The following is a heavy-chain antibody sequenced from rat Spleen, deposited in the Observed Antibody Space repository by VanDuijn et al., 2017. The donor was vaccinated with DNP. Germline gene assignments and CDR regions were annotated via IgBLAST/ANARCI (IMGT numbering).Heavy chain of an antibody. V-gene: IGHV5-20*01. CDR1: GFTFSDYY. J-gene: IGHJ4*01. CDR3: AKKGLGAMDA. CDR2: ISYDGGST. Sequence: EVQLVESGGGLVQPGRSLKLSCAASGFTFSDYYMAWVRQAPTKGLAWVASISYDGGSTYYRDSVKGRFTISRDNAKSSLYLQMNSLRSEDTATYYCAKKGLGAMDAWGQGTSVTVSS. D-gene: IGHD4-1*01.